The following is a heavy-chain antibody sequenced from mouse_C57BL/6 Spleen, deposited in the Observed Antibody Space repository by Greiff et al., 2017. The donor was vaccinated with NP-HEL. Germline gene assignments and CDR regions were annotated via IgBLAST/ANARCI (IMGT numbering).Heavy chain of an antibody. CDR3: ATRFYYDYDGGFAY. J-gene: IGHJ3*01. D-gene: IGHD2-4*01. Sequence: QVQLKQPGAELVKPGASVKVSCKASGYTFTSYWMHWVKQRPGQGLEWIGRIHPSDSDTNYNQKFKGKATLTVDKSSSTAYMQLSSLTSEDSAVYYCATRFYYDYDGGFAYWGQGTLVTVSA. CDR2: IHPSDSDT. V-gene: IGHV1-74*01. CDR1: GYTFTSYW.